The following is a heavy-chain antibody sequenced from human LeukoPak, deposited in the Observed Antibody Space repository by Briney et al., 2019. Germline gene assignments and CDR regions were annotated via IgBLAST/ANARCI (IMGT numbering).Heavy chain of an antibody. V-gene: IGHV1-2*06. CDR2: FSPNSGDT. D-gene: IGHD2-15*01. CDR1: GYTFTGYY. CDR3: VRGGHYCSGVNCYGTDY. Sequence: ASVKVSCKASGYTFTGYYIHWVRQAPGQGLEWMGRFSPNSGDTNSAQKFQARVTMTRDTSISTAYMELSGLTSDDTAVYYCVRGGHYCSGVNCYGTDYWGQGTLVTVSS. J-gene: IGHJ4*02.